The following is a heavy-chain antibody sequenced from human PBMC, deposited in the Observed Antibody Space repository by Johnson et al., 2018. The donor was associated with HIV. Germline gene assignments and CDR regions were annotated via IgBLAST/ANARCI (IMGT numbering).Heavy chain of an antibody. V-gene: IGHV3-20*04. D-gene: IGHD6-13*01. CDR3: AYSSSWAAGAFDI. CDR1: GFTFDDYG. Sequence: VQLVESGGGVVRPGGSPRLSCAASGFTFDDYGMSWVRQVPGKGLEWVSGINWNSGSIGYADSVKGRFTISRDNAKNSLYLQMNSLRAEDTALYYCAYSSSWAAGAFDIWGQGTMVTVSS. CDR2: INWNSGSI. J-gene: IGHJ3*02.